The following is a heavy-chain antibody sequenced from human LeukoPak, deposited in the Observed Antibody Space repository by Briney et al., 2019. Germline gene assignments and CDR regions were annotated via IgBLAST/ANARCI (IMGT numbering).Heavy chain of an antibody. Sequence: ASVKVSCKASGYTFTGYYMHWVRQAPGQGLEWMGWISAYNGNTNYAQKLQGRVTMTTDTSTSTACMELRSLRSDDTAVYYCARVDTALQDYYMDVWGKGTTVTVSS. CDR1: GYTFTGYY. J-gene: IGHJ6*03. CDR3: ARVDTALQDYYMDV. D-gene: IGHD5-18*01. V-gene: IGHV1-18*04. CDR2: ISAYNGNT.